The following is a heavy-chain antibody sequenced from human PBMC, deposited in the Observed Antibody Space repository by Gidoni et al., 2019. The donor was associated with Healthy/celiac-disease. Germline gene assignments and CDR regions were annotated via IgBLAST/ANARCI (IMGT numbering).Heavy chain of an antibody. V-gene: IGHV3-23*01. CDR1: GFTFSSYA. Sequence: EVQLLESGGGVVQPGGSLRLSCAAAGFTFSSYAMSWVRQAPGKGLECVSAISGSGGSTYYADSVKGRFTISRDNSKNTLYLQMNSLRAEDTAVYYCAKCQEVGWFDPWGQGTLVTVSS. CDR2: ISGSGGST. J-gene: IGHJ5*02. D-gene: IGHD1-26*01. CDR3: AKCQEVGWFDP.